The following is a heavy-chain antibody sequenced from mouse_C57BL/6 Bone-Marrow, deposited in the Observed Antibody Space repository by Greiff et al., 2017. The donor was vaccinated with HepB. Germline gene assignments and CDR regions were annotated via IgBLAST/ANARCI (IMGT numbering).Heavy chain of an antibody. CDR3: ARKEGLLYAMDY. CDR2: INPNNGGT. CDR1: GYTFTDYN. Sequence: EVQLQQSGPELVKPGASVKIPCKASGYTFTDYNMDWVKQSHGKSLEWIGDINPNNGGTIYNQKFKGKATLTVDKSSSTAYMELLSLTSEDTAVYYCARKEGLLYAMDYWGQGTSVTVSS. V-gene: IGHV1-18*01. D-gene: IGHD3-1*01. J-gene: IGHJ4*01.